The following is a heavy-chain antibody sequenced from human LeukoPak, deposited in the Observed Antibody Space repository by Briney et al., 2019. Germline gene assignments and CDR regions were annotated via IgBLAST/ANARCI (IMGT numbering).Heavy chain of an antibody. J-gene: IGHJ3*02. Sequence: SETLSLTCSVSGDSISSTNSYWGWIRQPPGKGLEWIGNIYHSGSTNYNPSLKSRATISQDTSKNQFSLSLTSVTAADTAVYYCAIRNFGNGFHIWGQGTLVTVSS. V-gene: IGHV4-39*07. CDR3: AIRNFGNGFHI. CDR2: IYHSGST. CDR1: GDSISSTNSY. D-gene: IGHD3-3*01.